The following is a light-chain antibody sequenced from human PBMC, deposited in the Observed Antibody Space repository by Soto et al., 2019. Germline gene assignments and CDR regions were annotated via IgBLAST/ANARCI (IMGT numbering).Light chain of an antibody. J-gene: IGKJ4*01. Sequence: EVVMTQSPATVSVSPGEGVTLSCRASQTISNDLAWYQQKPGQAPTLLIYGASTRATGVPARFSGGGPGTELTLTTSSLQSEDLEFCYCQQNNGWPPVAFGGGTKVEIK. V-gene: IGKV3-15*01. CDR2: GAS. CDR3: QQNNGWPPVA. CDR1: QTISND.